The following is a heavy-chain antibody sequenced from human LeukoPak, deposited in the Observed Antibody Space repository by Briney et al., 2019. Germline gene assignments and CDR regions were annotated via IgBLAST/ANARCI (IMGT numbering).Heavy chain of an antibody. CDR3: ARDRDWYSFDS. V-gene: IGHV3-21*04. Sequence: GGSLRLSCAASGFTFSSYSMNWVRQAPGKGLEWVSSISSGSTYMYYADSVKGRFTISRDNAQNSMYLQMNSLRAEDTAVYYCARDRDWYSFDSWGQGTLVTVSS. CDR1: GFTFSSYS. CDR2: ISSGSTYM. J-gene: IGHJ4*02. D-gene: IGHD6-19*01.